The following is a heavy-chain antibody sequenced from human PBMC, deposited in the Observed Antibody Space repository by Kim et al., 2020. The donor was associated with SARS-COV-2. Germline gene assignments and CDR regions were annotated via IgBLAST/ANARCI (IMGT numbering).Heavy chain of an antibody. CDR1: GFTFSSFA. J-gene: IGHJ6*02. D-gene: IGHD2-2*03. V-gene: IGHV3-23*01. CDR3: AKDLGYCSSSICYPPYGMDV. CDR2: ISDSGGST. Sequence: GGSLRLSCAASGFTFSSFAMSWVRQAPGKGLEWVSAISDSGGSTHYADSVKGRFTISRDNSKNTLYLQMNSLRVEDTALYYCAKDLGYCSSSICYPPYGMDVWGQGTTVTVS.